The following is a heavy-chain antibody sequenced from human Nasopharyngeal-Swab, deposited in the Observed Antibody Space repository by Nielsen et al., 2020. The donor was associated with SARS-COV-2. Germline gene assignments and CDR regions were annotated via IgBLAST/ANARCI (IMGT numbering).Heavy chain of an antibody. CDR2: ISSSSSYI. CDR3: ARDSNGMDV. J-gene: IGHJ6*02. D-gene: IGHD2/OR15-2a*01. V-gene: IGHV3-21*01. Sequence: WIRQPPGKGLEWVSSISSSSSYIYYADPVKGRFTISRDNAKNSLYLQMNSLRAEDTAVYYCARDSNGMDVWGQGTTVTVSS.